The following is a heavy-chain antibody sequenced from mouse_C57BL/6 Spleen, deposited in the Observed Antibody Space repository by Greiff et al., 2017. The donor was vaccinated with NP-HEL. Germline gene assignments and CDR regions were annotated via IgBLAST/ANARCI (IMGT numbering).Heavy chain of an antibody. CDR2: IYPGDGDT. V-gene: IGHV1-82*01. CDR1: GYAFSSSW. D-gene: IGHD2-3*01. J-gene: IGHJ4*01. CDR3: ARFPYDGYPMDY. Sequence: VKLMESGPELVKPGASVKISCKASGYAFSSSWMNWVKQRPGKGLEWIGRIYPGDGDTNYNGKFKGKATLTADKSSSTAYMQLSSLTSEDSAVYCCARFPYDGYPMDYWGQGTSVTVSS.